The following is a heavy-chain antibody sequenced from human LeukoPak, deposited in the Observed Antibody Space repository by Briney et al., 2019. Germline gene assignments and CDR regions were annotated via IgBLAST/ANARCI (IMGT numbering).Heavy chain of an antibody. Sequence: GGSVRLSCAASGFIFSTYSMNWVRQAPGKGLEWVSVISSGGSTYYADSVKGRFTISRDNSKNTLYLHMNSLRAEDTAVYYCARDSGGWGTLFDYWGQGTLVTVSS. CDR3: ARDSGGWGTLFDY. CDR2: ISSGGST. J-gene: IGHJ4*02. D-gene: IGHD3-16*01. CDR1: GFIFSTYS. V-gene: IGHV3-66*01.